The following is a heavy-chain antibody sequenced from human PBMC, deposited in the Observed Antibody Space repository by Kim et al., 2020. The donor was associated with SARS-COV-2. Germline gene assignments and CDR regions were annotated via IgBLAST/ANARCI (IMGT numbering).Heavy chain of an antibody. CDR1: GGSISSSNW. D-gene: IGHD3-16*01. J-gene: IGHJ4*02. CDR3: ARKRMDLFGGYFDY. Sequence: SETLSLTCAVSGGSISSSNWWSWVRQPPGKGLEWIGEIYHSGSTNYNPSLKSRVTISVDKSKNQFSLKLSSVTAADTAVYYCARKRMDLFGGYFDYWGQGTLVTVSS. V-gene: IGHV4-4*02. CDR2: IYHSGST.